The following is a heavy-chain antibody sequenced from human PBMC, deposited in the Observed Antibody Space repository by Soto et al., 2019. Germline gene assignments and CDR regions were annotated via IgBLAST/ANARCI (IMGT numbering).Heavy chain of an antibody. V-gene: IGHV3-23*01. CDR1: GFAFSDYA. J-gene: IGHJ4*02. Sequence: EVHLLESGGGLVQPGGSLRLSCAASGFAFSDYAMTWVRQAPGKGLEWVSDISDGDGATHYADSVKGRFTISSDDSKNTLYLQMDSLRAEDAAVYYCAKGRTFFDFWGQGTLVTVSS. CDR3: AKGRTFFDF. D-gene: IGHD3-16*01. CDR2: ISDGDGAT.